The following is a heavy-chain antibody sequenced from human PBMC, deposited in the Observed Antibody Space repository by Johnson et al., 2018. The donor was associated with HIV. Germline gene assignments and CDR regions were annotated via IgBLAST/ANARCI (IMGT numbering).Heavy chain of an antibody. CDR2: ISWNSGRI. J-gene: IGHJ3*02. CDR3: ARGGRAHYGGNFGAFDI. D-gene: IGHD4-23*01. V-gene: IGHV3-9*01. CDR1: GFTFDDYA. Sequence: VESGGGLVQPGGSLRLSCAASGFTFDDYAMHWVRQAPGKGLEWVSGISWNSGRIGYADSAKGRFTISRDNAKNSLYLQMHSLRAEDTAVYYCARGGRAHYGGNFGAFDIWGQGTMVTVSS.